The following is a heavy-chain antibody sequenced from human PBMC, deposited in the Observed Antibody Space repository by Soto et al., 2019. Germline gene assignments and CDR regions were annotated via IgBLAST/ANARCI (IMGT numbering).Heavy chain of an antibody. V-gene: IGHV3-15*07. Sequence: PGGSLRLSCSASGFAFSNAWINWVRQAPGKGLEWVGRIKSKTDGGTTDYAAPVKGRFTISRDDSKNTLYLQMNSLKTEDTAVYYCTTSPTYVWGSYRLDWGQGTLVTVSS. CDR1: GFAFSNAW. D-gene: IGHD3-16*02. CDR2: IKSKTDGGTT. CDR3: TTSPTYVWGSYRLD. J-gene: IGHJ4*02.